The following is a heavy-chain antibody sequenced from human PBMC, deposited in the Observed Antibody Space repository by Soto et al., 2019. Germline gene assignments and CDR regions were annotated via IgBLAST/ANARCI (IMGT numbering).Heavy chain of an antibody. CDR2: INPSGGST. CDR3: ARNNDRYCTNGVCYYYYGMDV. V-gene: IGHV1-46*01. J-gene: IGHJ6*02. D-gene: IGHD2-8*01. Sequence: ASVKVSCKASGYTFTSYYMHWVRQAPGQGLEWMGIINPSGGSTSYAQKFQGRVTMTRDTSTSTVYMELSSLRSEDTAVYYCARNNDRYCTNGVCYYYYGMDVWGQGTTVTVSS. CDR1: GYTFTSYY.